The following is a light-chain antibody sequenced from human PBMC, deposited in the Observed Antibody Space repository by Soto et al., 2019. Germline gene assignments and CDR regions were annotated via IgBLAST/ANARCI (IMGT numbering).Light chain of an antibody. V-gene: IGKV3-20*01. Sequence: VLAPSPAPPSLSPGEIATLSCRASQSVFNNHIGWYQQKPGQAPRRLIFGASFRATGIPDRFSGSGSGTDFTLTISRLEPEDFAVYYCQQYGRLPTTFAQGTKVDI. CDR2: GAS. J-gene: IGKJ1*01. CDR3: QQYGRLPTT. CDR1: QSVFNNH.